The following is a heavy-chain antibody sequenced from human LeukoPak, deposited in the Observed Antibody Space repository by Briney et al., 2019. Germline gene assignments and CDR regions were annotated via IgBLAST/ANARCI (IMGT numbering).Heavy chain of an antibody. Sequence: GGSLRLSCVASGFTFSSYWMSWVRQAPGKGLEWVANIKQDGSEKYYVDSVKGRFTISRDNAKNSLYLQMNSLRAEDTAVYYCARVRGSRAFDIWGQGTMVTVSS. CDR2: IKQDGSEK. CDR1: GFTFSSYW. V-gene: IGHV3-7*01. D-gene: IGHD2-2*01. CDR3: ARVRGSRAFDI. J-gene: IGHJ3*02.